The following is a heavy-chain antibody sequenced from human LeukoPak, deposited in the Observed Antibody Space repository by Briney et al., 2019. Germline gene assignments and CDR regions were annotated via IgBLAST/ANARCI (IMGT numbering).Heavy chain of an antibody. Sequence: SSETLSLTCAVYGGSFSGYYWSWIRQPPGKGLEWIGEINHSGSTNYNPCLKSRVSISVDTSKNQFSLKLSSVTAADTAVYYCARVLLVVDNWFDPWGQGTLVTVSS. CDR2: INHSGST. CDR1: GGSFSGYY. V-gene: IGHV4-34*01. J-gene: IGHJ5*02. D-gene: IGHD2-2*01. CDR3: ARVLLVVDNWFDP.